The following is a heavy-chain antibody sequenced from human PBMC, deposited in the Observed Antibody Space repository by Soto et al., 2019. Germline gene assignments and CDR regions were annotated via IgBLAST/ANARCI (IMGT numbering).Heavy chain of an antibody. J-gene: IGHJ4*02. V-gene: IGHV4-59*01. Sequence: PSETLSLTCTVSGGSISSYYWSWIRQPPGKGLEWIGYIYYSGSTNYNPSLKSRVTISVDTSKNQSSLKLSSVTAADTAVYYCASYSSSSLFDYWGQGTLVPVSS. D-gene: IGHD6-6*01. CDR2: IYYSGST. CDR3: ASYSSSSLFDY. CDR1: GGSISSYY.